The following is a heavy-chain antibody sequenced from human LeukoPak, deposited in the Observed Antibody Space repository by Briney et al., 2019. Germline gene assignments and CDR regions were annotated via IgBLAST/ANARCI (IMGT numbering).Heavy chain of an antibody. CDR3: AREDIVVVPAAIENWFDP. CDR1: GFTFSSYE. V-gene: IGHV3-48*03. CDR2: ISSSGSTI. J-gene: IGHJ5*02. D-gene: IGHD2-2*02. Sequence: QPGGSLRLSCAASGFTFSSYEMNWVRQAPGEGLEWVSYISSSGSTIYYADSVKGRFTISRDNAKNSLYLQMNSLRAEDTAVYYCAREDIVVVPAAIENWFDPWGQGTLVTVSS.